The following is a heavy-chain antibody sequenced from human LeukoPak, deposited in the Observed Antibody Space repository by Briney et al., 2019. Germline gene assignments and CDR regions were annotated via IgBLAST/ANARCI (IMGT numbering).Heavy chain of an antibody. Sequence: ASVKVSCRVSGCTLTELSMHWVRQAPGKGLEWMGGFDPEDGETIYAQKFQGRVSMTEDTSTDTAYMELSSLRSEDTAVYYCATGMTTDAFDIWGQGTIVTVSS. J-gene: IGHJ3*02. CDR1: GCTLTELS. D-gene: IGHD4-17*01. CDR2: FDPEDGET. CDR3: ATGMTTDAFDI. V-gene: IGHV1-24*01.